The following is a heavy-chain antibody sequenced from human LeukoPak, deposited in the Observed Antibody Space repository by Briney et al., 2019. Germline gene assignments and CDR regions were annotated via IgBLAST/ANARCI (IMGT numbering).Heavy chain of an antibody. CDR3: ARDVRRGLRFNNFYPYFGMDV. J-gene: IGHJ6*04. CDR1: GGPINFY. Sequence: SETLSLTCSVCGGPINFYWRWIRESPGQGLEWIGCIYPIGSTSYNSPLMSRVTISLDTSKKQVSLMLKSVTAADTAVYYCARDVRRGLRFNNFYPYFGMDVWGKGTTVIVST. V-gene: IGHV4-59*01. D-gene: IGHD3-3*01. CDR2: IYPIGST.